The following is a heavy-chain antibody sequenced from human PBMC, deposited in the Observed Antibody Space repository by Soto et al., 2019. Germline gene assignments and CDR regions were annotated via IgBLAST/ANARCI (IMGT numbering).Heavy chain of an antibody. CDR2: ISYSGSP. Sequence: PSETLSLTCTVSGGSVSSGSHYWSWIRQPPGKGLEWIAYISYSGSPDYNPSLKSRVSISIDMSKNQISPKVRSVTAADTAVYYCARDRADSINYFDAFDIWGQGTTVTVAS. CDR3: ARDRADSINYFDAFDI. J-gene: IGHJ3*02. D-gene: IGHD3-3*02. V-gene: IGHV4-61*01. CDR1: GGSVSSGSHY.